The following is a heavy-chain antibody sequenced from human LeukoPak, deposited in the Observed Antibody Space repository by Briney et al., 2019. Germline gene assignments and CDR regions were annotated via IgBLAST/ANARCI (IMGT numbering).Heavy chain of an antibody. Sequence: SESLSLTWIVAAGSVSGNYWSWIRQPPGQGLEWIAYIHSNGYTNYHPSLKSRVTISGATSNDQFTLKLTSVTAADTAMYYCAKRQGPISGTYDYFDPWGQGALVTVSS. CDR1: AGSVSGNY. CDR2: IHSNGYT. D-gene: IGHD1-26*01. V-gene: IGHV4-4*09. CDR3: AKRQGPISGTYDYFDP. J-gene: IGHJ5*02.